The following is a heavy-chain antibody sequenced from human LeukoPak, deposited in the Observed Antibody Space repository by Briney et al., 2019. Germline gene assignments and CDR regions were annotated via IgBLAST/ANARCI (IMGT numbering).Heavy chain of an antibody. CDR1: GFSFSSYA. V-gene: IGHV3-23*01. CDR3: AKVEGLWYFDL. J-gene: IGHJ2*01. Sequence: QPGGSLRLSCAASGFSFSSYAMTWVRQAPGKGLEWVSTISDSGVSTYYALSVEGRFTISRDNSENTLYLQMNSLRAEDTALYYCAKVEGLWYFDLWGRGTLVTVSS. CDR2: ISDSGVST. D-gene: IGHD1-1*01.